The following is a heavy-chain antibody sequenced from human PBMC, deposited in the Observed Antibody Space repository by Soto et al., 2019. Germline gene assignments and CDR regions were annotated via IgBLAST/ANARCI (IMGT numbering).Heavy chain of an antibody. J-gene: IGHJ6*02. D-gene: IGHD6-13*01. Sequence: SQTLSLTCAISGDSVSSNSAAWNWIRQSPSRGLEWLGRTYYRSKWYNDYTVSVKSRITINPDTSKNQFSLQLNSVTPEDTAVYYCARETVAAAGTVGPDGMDVWGQGTTVTVSS. V-gene: IGHV6-1*01. CDR2: TYYRSKWYN. CDR3: ARETVAAAGTVGPDGMDV. CDR1: GDSVSSNSAA.